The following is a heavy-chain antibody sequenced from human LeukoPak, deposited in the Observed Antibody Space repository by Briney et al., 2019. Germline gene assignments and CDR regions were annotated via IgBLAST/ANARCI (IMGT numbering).Heavy chain of an antibody. Sequence: GGSLRLSCAASGFTFSSYSMNWVRQAPGKGLEWVSYISSSSSTIYYADSVKGRFTISRDNSKNTLYLQMNSLRAEDTAVYYCARGLWFGGFFDSWGQGTVVTVSS. CDR1: GFTFSSYS. V-gene: IGHV3-48*01. CDR2: ISSSSSTI. J-gene: IGHJ4*02. D-gene: IGHD3-10*01. CDR3: ARGLWFGGFFDS.